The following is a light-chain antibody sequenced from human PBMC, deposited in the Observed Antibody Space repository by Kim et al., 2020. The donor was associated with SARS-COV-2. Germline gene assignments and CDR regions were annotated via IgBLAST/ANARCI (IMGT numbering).Light chain of an antibody. J-gene: IGKJ1*01. CDR1: QSVRSSS. Sequence: GERPTPSDRASQSVRSSSLAWYQPKPGQPPRLLRYGAYSRATGIPDRFSGSGSGTDFPLTISRLESEDSAVYYCQQYGGSPTFGQGTKVDIK. CDR3: QQYGGSPT. CDR2: GAY. V-gene: IGKV3-20*01.